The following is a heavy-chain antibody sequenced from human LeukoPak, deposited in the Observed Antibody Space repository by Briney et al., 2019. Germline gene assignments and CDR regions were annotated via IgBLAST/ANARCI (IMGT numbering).Heavy chain of an antibody. V-gene: IGHV4-4*02. Sequence: SETLSLTCAVSGGSITSSNWWSWVRQHPGKGLEWIGYIYYSGSTYYNPSLKSRVTMSVDTSMNQVSLKVTSLTAADTAVYYCAASSGVTLGRFWGQGALVTVSS. CDR2: IYYSGST. J-gene: IGHJ4*02. D-gene: IGHD3-16*01. CDR3: AASSGVTLGRF. CDR1: GGSITSSNW.